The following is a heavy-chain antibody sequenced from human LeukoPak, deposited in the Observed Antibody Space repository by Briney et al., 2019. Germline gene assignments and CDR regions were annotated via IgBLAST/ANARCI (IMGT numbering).Heavy chain of an antibody. CDR2: IYYSGST. CDR3: ARDSGIDYYGSEPYYGMDV. J-gene: IGHJ6*02. CDR1: GGSTSSGDYY. V-gene: IGHV4-61*08. D-gene: IGHD3-10*01. Sequence: PSETLSLTCIVSGGSTSSGDYYWSWIRQPPGKGLEWIGYIYYSGSTNYNPSLKSRVTISVDTSKNQFSLKLSSVTAADTAVYYCARDSGIDYYGSEPYYGMDVWGQGTTVTVSS.